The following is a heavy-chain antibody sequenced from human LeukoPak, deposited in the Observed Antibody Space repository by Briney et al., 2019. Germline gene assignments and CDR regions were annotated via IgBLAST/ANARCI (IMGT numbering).Heavy chain of an antibody. Sequence: GGSLRLSCAASGLTVSSNYMSWVRQAPGKGLEWVSVIYSGGSTYYADSVKGRFTISRDNSKNTLYLQMNSLRAEDTAVYYCAREGCSSTSCYFFDYWGQGTLVTVSS. CDR2: IYSGGST. CDR1: GLTVSSNY. J-gene: IGHJ4*02. D-gene: IGHD2-2*01. V-gene: IGHV3-66*01. CDR3: AREGCSSTSCYFFDY.